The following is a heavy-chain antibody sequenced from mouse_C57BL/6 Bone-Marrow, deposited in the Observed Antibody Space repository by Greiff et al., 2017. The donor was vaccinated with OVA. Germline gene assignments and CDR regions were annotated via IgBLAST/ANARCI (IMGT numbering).Heavy chain of an antibody. Sequence: EVHLVESGGDLVKPGGSLKLSCAASGFTFSSYGMSWVRQTPDKRLEWVATISSGGSYTYYPDSVKGRFTISRDNAKNTLYLQMSSLKSEDTAMYYCARREAFYYYAMDYWGQGTSVTVSS. CDR2: ISSGGSYT. CDR1: GFTFSSYG. CDR3: ARREAFYYYAMDY. D-gene: IGHD3-2*02. V-gene: IGHV5-6*01. J-gene: IGHJ4*01.